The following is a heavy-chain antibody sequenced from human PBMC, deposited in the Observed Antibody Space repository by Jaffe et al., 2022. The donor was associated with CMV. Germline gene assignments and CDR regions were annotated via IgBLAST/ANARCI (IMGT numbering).Heavy chain of an antibody. J-gene: IGHJ6*02. V-gene: IGHV3-23*01. CDR3: AKDDTYYDILTGYEYYYYGMDV. D-gene: IGHD3-9*01. CDR1: GFTFSSYA. Sequence: EVQLLESGGGLVQPGGSLRLSCAASGFTFSSYAMSWVRQAPGKGLEWVSAISGSGGSTYYADSVKGRFTISRDNSKNTLYLQMNSLRAEDTAVYYCAKDDTYYDILTGYEYYYYGMDVWGQGTTVTVSS. CDR2: ISGSGGST.